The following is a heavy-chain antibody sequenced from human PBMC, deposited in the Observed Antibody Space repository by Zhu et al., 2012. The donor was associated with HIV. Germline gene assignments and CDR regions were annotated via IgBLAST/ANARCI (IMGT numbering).Heavy chain of an antibody. CDR3: ARRGYTYDNFDS. V-gene: IGHV4-59*02. CDR1: GDSVTSYY. Sequence: QVQLQESGPGLVKPSETLSLTCTVSGDSVTSYYWSWIRQPPGKGLEWIGYIYHSGSSISNPSLKXRIIISIDTSKNQLSLNLRSVTTSDTAVYYCARRGYTYDNFDSWGQGTPGHRLL. J-gene: IGHJ4*02. D-gene: IGHD5-18*01. CDR2: IYHSGSS.